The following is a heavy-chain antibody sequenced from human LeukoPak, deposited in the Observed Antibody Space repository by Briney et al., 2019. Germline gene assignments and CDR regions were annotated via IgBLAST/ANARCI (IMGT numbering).Heavy chain of an antibody. D-gene: IGHD3-22*01. J-gene: IGHJ1*01. CDR2: IIPIFGTA. CDR1: GGTFSSYA. V-gene: IGHV1-69*05. CDR3: ARDQVNYYYDSRGYFLGVNPPLYAQH. Sequence: SVKVSCKASGGTFSSYAISWVRQAPGQGLEWMGGIIPIFGTANYAQKFQGRVTITTDESTSTAYMELSSLRSEDTAVYYCARDQVNYYYDSRGYFLGVNPPLYAQHWGQGTLVTVSS.